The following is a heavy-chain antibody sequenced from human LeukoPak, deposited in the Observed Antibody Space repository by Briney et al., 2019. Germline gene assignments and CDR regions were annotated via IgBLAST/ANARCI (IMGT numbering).Heavy chain of an antibody. V-gene: IGHV3-23*01. J-gene: IGHJ4*02. Sequence: GGSLRLSCAASGFTISTYGMSWVRQAPGKGLEWVSSISGRTTYYADSVKGRFTISRDNSKNTVSLQMNSLRAEDTAVYYCAKSVYHSGNYWGQGTLVTVSS. D-gene: IGHD3-10*01. CDR1: GFTISTYG. CDR3: AKSVYHSGNY. CDR2: ISGRTT.